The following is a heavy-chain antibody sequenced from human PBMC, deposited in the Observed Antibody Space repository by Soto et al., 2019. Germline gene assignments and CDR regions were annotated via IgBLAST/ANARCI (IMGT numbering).Heavy chain of an antibody. CDR3: ARERGGYGLFDS. CDR2: IYPSGMP. J-gene: IGHJ4*02. D-gene: IGHD5-18*01. V-gene: IGHV4-30-2*01. Sequence: LSLTCTVSGGSISNAAYSWSWIRQPPGKGLEWIGYIYPSGMPFYNPSLRSRVTISIDRSNDQFSLNLKSVTAADTAVYYCARERGGYGLFDSWGQGTLVTV. CDR1: GGSISNAAYS.